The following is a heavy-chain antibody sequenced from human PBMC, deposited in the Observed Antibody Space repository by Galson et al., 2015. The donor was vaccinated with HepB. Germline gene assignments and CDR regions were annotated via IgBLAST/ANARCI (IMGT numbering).Heavy chain of an antibody. J-gene: IGHJ6*03. CDR3: ARDGVEALRGDYYYYYYMDV. CDR1: GGTFSSYA. D-gene: IGHD2-21*02. V-gene: IGHV1-69*13. Sequence: SVKVSCKASGGTFSSYAISWVRQAPGQGLEWMGGIIPIFGTANYAQKFQGRVTITADESTSTAYMELSSLRSEDTAVYYCARDGVEALRGDYYYYYYMDVWGKGTTVTVSS. CDR2: IIPIFGTA.